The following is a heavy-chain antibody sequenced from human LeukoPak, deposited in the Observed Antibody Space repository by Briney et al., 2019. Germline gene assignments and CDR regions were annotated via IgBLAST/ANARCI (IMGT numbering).Heavy chain of an antibody. CDR1: GFTFSSYD. Sequence: GGSLRLSCAASGFTFSSYDMHWVRQATRRGLEWVSSIGTEADTYYPGSVKGRFTISKENAKSSLYHQMNSLRAGDTAVYYCARGPIVGITETKGYFDYWGQGILVTVSS. CDR2: IGTEADT. CDR3: ARGPIVGITETKGYFDY. J-gene: IGHJ4*02. D-gene: IGHD1-7*01. V-gene: IGHV3-13*01.